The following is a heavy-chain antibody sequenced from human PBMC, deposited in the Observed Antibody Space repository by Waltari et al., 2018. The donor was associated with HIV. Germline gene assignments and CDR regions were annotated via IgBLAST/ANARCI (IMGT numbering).Heavy chain of an antibody. D-gene: IGHD3-3*01. CDR2: MRCSGGST. V-gene: IGHV3-23*01. CDR1: GFTFSSLA. CDR3: AKDLQFAYYFWSMRGYYYYGMDV. J-gene: IGHJ6*02. Sequence: EVQLLESGGGLVQPGGSLRLSCAASGFTFSSLAMRWVRRAPGKGVGEFSAMRCSGGSTYYADSMKVRFTMSRGNSKNTLYLQMNSLRAEDTAVYYCAKDLQFAYYFWSMRGYYYYGMDVWGQGTTVTVSS.